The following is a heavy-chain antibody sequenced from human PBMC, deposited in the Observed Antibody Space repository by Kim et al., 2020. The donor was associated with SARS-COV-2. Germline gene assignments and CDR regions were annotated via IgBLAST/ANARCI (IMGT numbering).Heavy chain of an antibody. V-gene: IGHV1-46*01. CDR3: ARAYGSVSYETNFDY. D-gene: IGHD3-10*01. J-gene: IGHJ4*02. Sequence: AQKFQGRVTMTRDTSTSTVYMELSSLRSEDTAVYYCARAYGSVSYETNFDYWGQGTLVTVSS.